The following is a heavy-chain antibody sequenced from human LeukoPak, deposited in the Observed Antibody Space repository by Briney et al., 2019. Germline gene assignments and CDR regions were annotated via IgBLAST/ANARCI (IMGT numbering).Heavy chain of an antibody. CDR1: GGSISSSSYY. CDR3: ASRIAAAAPRDY. Sequence: SETLSLTCTVSGGSISSSSYYWGWIRQPPGKGLEWIGSIYYSGSTYYNPSLKSRVTISVDTSKNQFSLKLSSVTAADTAVYYCASRIAAAAPRDYWGQGPWSPSPQ. D-gene: IGHD6-13*01. V-gene: IGHV4-39*07. J-gene: IGHJ4*02. CDR2: IYYSGST.